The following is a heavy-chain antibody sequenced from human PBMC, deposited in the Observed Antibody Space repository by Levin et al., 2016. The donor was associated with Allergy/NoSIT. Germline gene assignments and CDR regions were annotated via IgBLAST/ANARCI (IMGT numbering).Heavy chain of an antibody. J-gene: IGHJ4*02. Sequence: WIRQPPGKGLEWIGYIYYSGSTYYNPSLKSRVTISVDTSKNQFSLKLSSVTAADTAVYYCARGSNYDILTGYYYYFDYWGQGTLVTVSS. CDR3: ARGSNYDILTGYYYYFDY. CDR2: IYYSGST. V-gene: IGHV4-31*02. D-gene: IGHD3-9*01.